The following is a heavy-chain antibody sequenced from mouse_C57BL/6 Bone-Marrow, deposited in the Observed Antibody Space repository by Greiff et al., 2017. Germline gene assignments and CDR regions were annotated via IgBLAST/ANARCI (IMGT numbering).Heavy chain of an antibody. D-gene: IGHD1-1*01. CDR1: GFTFNTYA. CDR2: IRRKSSNYAT. J-gene: IGHJ2*01. Sequence: DVKLVESGGGLVQPKGSLKLSCAASGFTFNTYAMHWVRQAPGKGLEWVARIRRKSSNYATYYVDSVKDRFTISRDDSQSMLYLQMNNLKTEDTAMYYCVGEEYYYSSRGGYYFDYWGQGTTLTVSS. V-gene: IGHV10-3*01. CDR3: VGEEYYYSSRGGYYFDY.